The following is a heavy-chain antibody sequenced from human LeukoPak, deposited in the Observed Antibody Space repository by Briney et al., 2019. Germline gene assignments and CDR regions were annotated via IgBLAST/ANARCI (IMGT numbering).Heavy chain of an antibody. J-gene: IGHJ6*02. CDR2: LGGDGIST. CDR3: AKVGGHGYYYGMDV. Sequence: GGSLRLSCAASGFTFRTYAMSWVRQPPGKGLEWVSALGGDGISTTYADSVKGRFTISRDNSKNKLYLQMNSLRAEDTAVYYCAKVGGHGYYYGMDVWGQGTTVTVSS. V-gene: IGHV3-23*01. CDR1: GFTFRTYA. D-gene: IGHD3-22*01.